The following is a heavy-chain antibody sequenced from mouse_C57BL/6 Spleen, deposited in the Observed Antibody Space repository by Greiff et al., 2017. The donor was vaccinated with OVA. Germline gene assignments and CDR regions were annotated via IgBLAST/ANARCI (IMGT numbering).Heavy chain of an antibody. Sequence: LVESGAELARPGASVKLSCKASGYTFTSYGISWVKQRTGQGLEWIGEIYPRSGNTYYNEKFKGKATLNADKSSSTAYMELRSLHSEDSAVYFWALITTVVATGAYWGPGTLVTVSA. V-gene: IGHV1-81*01. CDR2: IYPRSGNT. CDR1: GYTFTSYG. D-gene: IGHD1-1*01. J-gene: IGHJ3*01. CDR3: ALITTVVATGAY.